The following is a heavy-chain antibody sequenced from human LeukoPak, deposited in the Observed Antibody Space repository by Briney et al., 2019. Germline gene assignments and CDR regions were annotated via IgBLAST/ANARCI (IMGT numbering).Heavy chain of an antibody. D-gene: IGHD3-10*01. V-gene: IGHV1-8*01. Sequence: ASVKVSCKASGYTFTSYDINWVRQATRQGLEWMGWMNPNSGNTGYAHKFQGRVTMTRNTSISTAYMELRSLRSEDAAVYYCARDSIAKVRGVPDYWGQGTLVTVSS. CDR2: MNPNSGNT. J-gene: IGHJ4*02. CDR3: ARDSIAKVRGVPDY. CDR1: GYTFTSYD.